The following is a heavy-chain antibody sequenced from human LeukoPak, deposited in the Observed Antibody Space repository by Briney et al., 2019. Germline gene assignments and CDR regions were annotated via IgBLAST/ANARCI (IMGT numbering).Heavy chain of an antibody. CDR3: AREPNYYESIMVDY. Sequence: ASVKVSCKASGYTFTGYYMHWVRQAPGQGLEWMGRINPNSGGTNYAQKFQGRVTMTRDTSISTAYMELSRLRSDDTAVYYCAREPNYYESIMVDYWGQGTLVTVSS. CDR2: INPNSGGT. V-gene: IGHV1-2*06. CDR1: GYTFTGYY. D-gene: IGHD3-22*01. J-gene: IGHJ4*02.